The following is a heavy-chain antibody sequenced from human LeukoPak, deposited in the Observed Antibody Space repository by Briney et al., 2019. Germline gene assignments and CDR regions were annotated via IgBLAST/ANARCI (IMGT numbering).Heavy chain of an antibody. V-gene: IGHV3-15*01. CDR1: GFTSSNAW. J-gene: IGHJ4*02. D-gene: IGHD3/OR15-3a*01. Sequence: GGPFSLSCEASGFTSSNAWWTGVRQAPGKGLEWVGLIRNKTAGGTTDYASPVKDRFIISRDDSRNTLYLQMNSLKTEDTAIYYCSTWTDLYDYWGQGTLVTVSS. CDR2: IRNKTAGGTT. CDR3: STWTDLYDY.